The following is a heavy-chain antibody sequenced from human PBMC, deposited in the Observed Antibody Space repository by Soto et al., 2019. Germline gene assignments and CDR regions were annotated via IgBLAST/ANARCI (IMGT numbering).Heavy chain of an antibody. Sequence: LRLSCAASGFTFSSYSMNWVRQAPGKGLEWVSSISSSSSYIYYADSVKGRFTISRDNAKNSLYLQMNSLRAEDTAVYYCARRGRAAATYYYYYGMDVWGQGTTVTVSS. CDR3: ARRGRAAATYYYYYGMDV. CDR1: GFTFSSYS. D-gene: IGHD6-13*01. CDR2: ISSSSSYI. V-gene: IGHV3-21*01. J-gene: IGHJ6*02.